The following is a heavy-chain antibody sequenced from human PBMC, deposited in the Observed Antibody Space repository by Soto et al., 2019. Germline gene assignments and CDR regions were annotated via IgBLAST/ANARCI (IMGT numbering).Heavy chain of an antibody. D-gene: IGHD5-18*01. CDR1: GFTVSSNY. Sequence: EVQLVESGGGLIQPGGSLRLSCAASGFTVSSNYMSWVRQAPGKGLEWVSVIYSGGSTYYADSVKGRFTISRDNSKNKLYLQMNSLRAEDTDVYYCARWGGTAMVTGFDYWGQGTLVTVSS. CDR3: ARWGGTAMVTGFDY. V-gene: IGHV3-53*01. J-gene: IGHJ4*02. CDR2: IYSGGST.